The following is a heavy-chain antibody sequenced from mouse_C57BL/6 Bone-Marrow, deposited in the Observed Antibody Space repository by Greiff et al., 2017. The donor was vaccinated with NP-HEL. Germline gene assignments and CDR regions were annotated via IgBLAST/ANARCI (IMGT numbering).Heavy chain of an antibody. J-gene: IGHJ4*01. CDR1: GYTFTDYY. D-gene: IGHD2-3*01. Sequence: EVQLQQSGPVLVKPGASVKMSCKASGYTFTDYYMNWVKQSHGKSLEWIGVINPYNGGTSYNQKFKGKATLPVDKSSSTAYMELNSLTSEDSAVYYCARGGWPNYYAMDYWGQGTSVTVSS. CDR2: INPYNGGT. V-gene: IGHV1-19*01. CDR3: ARGGWPNYYAMDY.